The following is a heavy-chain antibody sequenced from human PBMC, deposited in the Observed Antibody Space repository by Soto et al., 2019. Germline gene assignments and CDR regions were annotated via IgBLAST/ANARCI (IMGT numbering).Heavy chain of an antibody. CDR3: ASSGG. D-gene: IGHD1-26*01. Sequence: PGGSLRLSCAASGFIFRSYGMHWVRQAPGKGLEWVAVIWYDGSNKNYADPVKGRFIISRDNAKDTLFLQMNSLRAEDTAVYYCASSGGWGQGTLVTVSS. CDR1: GFIFRSYG. CDR2: IWYDGSNK. J-gene: IGHJ4*02. V-gene: IGHV3-33*01.